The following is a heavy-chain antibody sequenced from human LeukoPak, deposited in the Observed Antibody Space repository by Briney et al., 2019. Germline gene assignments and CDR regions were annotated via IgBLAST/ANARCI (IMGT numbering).Heavy chain of an antibody. CDR2: IYYSGTT. CDR1: GGSISSGGYY. V-gene: IGHV4-31*03. D-gene: IGHD5-24*01. J-gene: IGHJ4*02. CDR3: ARSLDGYKLDY. Sequence: SETLSLTCTVSGGSISSGGYYWRWIRQHPGKGLEWIGYIYYSGTTYYHPSLKSRFTISVDTSNNQFSLELTSVTAPDTAVYYCARSLDGYKLDYWGQGTLVTVSS.